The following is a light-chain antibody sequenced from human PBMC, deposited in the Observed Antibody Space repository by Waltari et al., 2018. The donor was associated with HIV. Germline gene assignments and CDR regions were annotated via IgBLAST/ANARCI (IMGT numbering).Light chain of an antibody. CDR1: SSNIGATSD. Sequence: QSVLTQPPSVSGAPGQKVTISCTGRSSNIGATSDVHWYQPLPGTAPKLLIYDNINRPSGVPDRFSGSKSGTSASLAITGLQAEDEADYYCQSYDSSLSAYVFGSGTKVIVL. V-gene: IGLV1-40*01. J-gene: IGLJ1*01. CDR3: QSYDSSLSAYV. CDR2: DNI.